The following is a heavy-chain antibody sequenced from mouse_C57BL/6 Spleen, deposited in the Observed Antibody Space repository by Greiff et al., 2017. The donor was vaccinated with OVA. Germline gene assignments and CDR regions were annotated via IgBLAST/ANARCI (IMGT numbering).Heavy chain of an antibody. CDR2: INPSSGYT. CDR1: GYTFTSYW. V-gene: IGHV1-7*01. CDR3: ARAPIWGTGVPYYYAMDY. J-gene: IGHJ4*01. D-gene: IGHD1-1*01. Sequence: VQLQQSGAELAKPGASVKLSCKASGYTFTSYWMHWVKQRPGQGLEWIGYINPSSGYTKYNEKFKGKATLTADKSSSTAYMQLNSLTSEDSAVYFCARAPIWGTGVPYYYAMDYWGQGTSVTVSS.